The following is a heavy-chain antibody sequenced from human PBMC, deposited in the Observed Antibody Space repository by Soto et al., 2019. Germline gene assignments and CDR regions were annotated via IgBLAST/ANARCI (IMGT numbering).Heavy chain of an antibody. V-gene: IGHV4-34*01. CDR3: ARDKITGLFDY. D-gene: IGHD2-8*02. CDR1: GGSFSGYY. Sequence: QVQLQQWGAGLLKPSETLSLTCAVYGGSFSGYYWTWIRQPPGTGLELIGEINHSGSTNYNPSLKRRVTISVDTSKNQFSRKLTSVTAADTAVYYCARDKITGLFDYWGQGTLVTVSS. J-gene: IGHJ4*02. CDR2: INHSGST.